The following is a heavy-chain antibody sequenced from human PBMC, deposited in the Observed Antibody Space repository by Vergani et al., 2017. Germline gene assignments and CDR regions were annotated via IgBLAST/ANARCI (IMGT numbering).Heavy chain of an antibody. CDR1: GYTFTSYY. Sequence: QVQLVQSGAEVKKPGASVKVSCKASGYTFTSYYMHWVRQAPGQGLEWMGIINPSGGSTCYAQKFQGRVTMTRDTSTSTVYMELSSLRSEDTAVYYCARVAAVAGSYYYYYGMDVWGQGTTVTVSS. CDR3: ARVAAVAGSYYYYYGMDV. J-gene: IGHJ6*02. D-gene: IGHD6-19*01. V-gene: IGHV1-46*03. CDR2: INPSGGST.